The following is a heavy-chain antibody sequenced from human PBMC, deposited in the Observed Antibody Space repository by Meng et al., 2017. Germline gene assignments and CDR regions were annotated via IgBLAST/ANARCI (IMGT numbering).Heavy chain of an antibody. J-gene: IGHJ4*02. CDR1: GFTFSSYE. V-gene: IGHV3-48*03. Sequence: GESLKISCAASGFTFSSYEMNWVRHAPGKGLEWVSYISSSGSTIYYADSVKGRFTISRDNAKNSQYLQMNSLRAEDTAVYYCARLSVVGATFDYWGQGTLVTVSS. D-gene: IGHD1-26*01. CDR2: ISSSGSTI. CDR3: ARLSVVGATFDY.